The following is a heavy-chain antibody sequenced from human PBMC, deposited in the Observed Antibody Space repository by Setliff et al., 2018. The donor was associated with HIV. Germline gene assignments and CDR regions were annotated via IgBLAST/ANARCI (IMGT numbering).Heavy chain of an antibody. V-gene: IGHV1-46*01. Sequence: ASVKVSCKASGYTFTSYYMHWVRQAPGQGLEWMGIINPSGGSTSYAQKFQGRVTMTRDTSTSTVYMELSSLRSEDTAVYYCARAGGVVAATSYYYGMDVWGQGTTVTVSS. CDR3: ARAGGVVAATSYYYGMDV. CDR2: INPSGGST. CDR1: GYTFTSYY. J-gene: IGHJ6*02. D-gene: IGHD2-15*01.